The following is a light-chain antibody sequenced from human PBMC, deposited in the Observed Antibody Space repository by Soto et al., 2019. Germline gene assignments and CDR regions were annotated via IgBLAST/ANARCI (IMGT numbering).Light chain of an antibody. Sequence: DLHLTQSPSTPSASVGGTVTITCPASQRMSGWLAWHQQKPGKAPKLLIYDVSALKRGVPPRFSGSGSGTEFTLTISSLQPDDFATYYCQQYDSFSVKFGQGTKVDI. V-gene: IGKV1-5*01. CDR1: QRMSGW. CDR2: DVS. CDR3: QQYDSFSVK. J-gene: IGKJ1*01.